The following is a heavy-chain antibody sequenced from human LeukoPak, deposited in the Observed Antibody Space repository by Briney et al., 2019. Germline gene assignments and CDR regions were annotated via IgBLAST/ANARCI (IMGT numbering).Heavy chain of an antibody. CDR1: GGSISSYY. D-gene: IGHD4-17*01. CDR3: ARHDYGDYVFDY. Sequence: SETLSLTCAVSGGSISSYYWSWIRQPPGKGLEWLGDIYYTGTTKYNPSLKSRVTISVDTSKNQFSLKLSSVTAADTAVYYCARHDYGDYVFDYWGQGTLVTVSS. CDR2: IYYTGTT. J-gene: IGHJ4*02. V-gene: IGHV4-59*08.